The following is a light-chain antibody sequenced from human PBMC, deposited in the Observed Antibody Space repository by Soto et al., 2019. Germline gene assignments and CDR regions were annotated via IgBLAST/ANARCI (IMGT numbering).Light chain of an antibody. CDR1: QSISSNY. J-gene: IGKJ3*01. V-gene: IGKV3-20*01. CDR2: GSS. Sequence: IVLRRSPGGLSFSPVEIATLSFCASQSISSNYLAWYQQKPGQPPRLLISGSSIRATGIPKRFSGSASGTNFTLTISSLEPEDFAVFYCQQYGSSPFTFGPGTKVDI. CDR3: QQYGSSPFT.